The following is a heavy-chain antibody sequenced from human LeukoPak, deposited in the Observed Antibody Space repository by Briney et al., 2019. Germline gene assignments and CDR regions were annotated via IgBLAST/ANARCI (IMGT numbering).Heavy chain of an antibody. V-gene: IGHV3-48*04. CDR1: GFTFSNYG. Sequence: PGGSLGHSCAASGFTFSNYGMNWVRQPPGRGLEWISYISSSSSLIYYADSVKGRFTISRDNAKNSLYLQMNSLRAEDTAVYYCARGFRELLDYWGRGTLVTVSS. J-gene: IGHJ4*02. D-gene: IGHD5-24*01. CDR2: ISSSSSLI. CDR3: ARGFRELLDY.